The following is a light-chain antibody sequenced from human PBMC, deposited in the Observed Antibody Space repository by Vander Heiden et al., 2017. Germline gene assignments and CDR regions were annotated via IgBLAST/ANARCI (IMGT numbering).Light chain of an antibody. CDR2: DDS. CDR1: NIGSKS. Sequence: SYVLPQPPSVSVAPGQTARITRGGNNIGSKSVHWYQQKPGQAPVLVVYDDSDRPSGIPERFSGSNSGNTATLTISRVEAGDEADYYCQVWDTSGDWGVFGGGTKLTVL. J-gene: IGLJ3*02. V-gene: IGLV3-21*02. CDR3: QVWDTSGDWGV.